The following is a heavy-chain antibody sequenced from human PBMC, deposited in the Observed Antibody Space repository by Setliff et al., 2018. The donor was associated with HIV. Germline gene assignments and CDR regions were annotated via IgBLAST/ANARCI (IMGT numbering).Heavy chain of an antibody. D-gene: IGHD3-10*01. J-gene: IGHJ3*02. CDR2: IYYTGNT. V-gene: IGHV4-31*03. CDR3: ARVPRITTLRNAFDI. CDR1: GDSISGGGYF. Sequence: SETLSLTCTVSGDSISGGGYFWSRVRQHPGKGLEWIGYIYYTGNTYYNPSLKSRITISIDTSKNQFSLNLNSVTAADTAVYYCARVPRITTLRNAFDIWGQGTMVTVSS.